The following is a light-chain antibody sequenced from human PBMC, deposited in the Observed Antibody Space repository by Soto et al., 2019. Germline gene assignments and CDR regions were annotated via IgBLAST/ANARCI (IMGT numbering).Light chain of an antibody. CDR3: SSYAGSNTDYV. Sequence: QSALTQPPCASGCPGQSVTISCTGTSSDVGGYKYVSWYQQHPGKAPKLMIYEVSKRPSGVPDRFSGSKSGNTASLTVSGLQAEDEADYYCSSYAGSNTDYVFGTGTRSPS. V-gene: IGLV2-8*01. J-gene: IGLJ1*01. CDR1: SSDVGGYKY. CDR2: EVS.